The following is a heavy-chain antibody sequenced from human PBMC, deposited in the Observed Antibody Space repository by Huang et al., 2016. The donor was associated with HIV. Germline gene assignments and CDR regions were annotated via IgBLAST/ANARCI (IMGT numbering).Heavy chain of an antibody. J-gene: IGHJ5*02. Sequence: QVHLVQSGAEVKKPGASVKVSCKASGYTFTNYDNNWVRQATGQGLEWMGWMNTNNGDKGFEPKVQGRVTMTRNTSISTAYMELSSLRSEDTAVYYCARGGLLWFGGLSTWGQGTLVTVSS. CDR3: ARGGLLWFGGLST. D-gene: IGHD3-10*01. CDR1: GYTFTNYD. CDR2: MNTNNGDK. V-gene: IGHV1-8*01.